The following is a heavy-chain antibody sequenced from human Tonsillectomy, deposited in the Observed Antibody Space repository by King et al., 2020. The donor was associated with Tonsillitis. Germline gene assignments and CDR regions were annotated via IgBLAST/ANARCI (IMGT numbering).Heavy chain of an antibody. V-gene: IGHV3-23*04. CDR3: AKVSYDFWSGSDY. CDR1: GFTYSSYA. D-gene: IGHD3-3*01. Sequence: VQLVESGGGLVQPGGSLRLSCAASGFTYSSYAMSWVRQAPGKGLEWVSAISGGGGNTYYADSVKGRFTIARDNSQNTLFLQMNSLRAEDTAVYYCAKVSYDFWSGSDYWGQGTLVTVSS. CDR2: ISGGGGNT. J-gene: IGHJ4*02.